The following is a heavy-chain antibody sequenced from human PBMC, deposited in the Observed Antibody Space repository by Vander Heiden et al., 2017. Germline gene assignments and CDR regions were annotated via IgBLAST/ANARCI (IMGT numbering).Heavy chain of an antibody. Sequence: QVQLVQSGAEGKKPGASVKVSCKASGYTFTSSYMPWVPQAPGQGLEWMGIINPSGGSTSYAQKFQGRVTMTRDTSTSTVYMELSSLRSEDTAVYYCARGQSPYDILTGSVYGMDVWGQGTTVTVSS. CDR2: INPSGGST. CDR1: GYTFTSSY. V-gene: IGHV1-46*01. D-gene: IGHD3-9*01. CDR3: ARGQSPYDILTGSVYGMDV. J-gene: IGHJ6*02.